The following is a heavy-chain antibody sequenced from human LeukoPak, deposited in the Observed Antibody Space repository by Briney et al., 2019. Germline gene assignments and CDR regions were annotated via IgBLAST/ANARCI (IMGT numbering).Heavy chain of an antibody. J-gene: IGHJ3*02. D-gene: IGHD1-26*01. Sequence: ASVKVSCKASGYTFTGYYMHWVRQAPGQGLEWMGWINPNSGGTNYAQTFQGRVTMTRDTSISTAYMELSRLRSDDTAVYYCVRWELRLDAFDIWGQGTMVTVSS. CDR2: INPNSGGT. CDR3: VRWELRLDAFDI. V-gene: IGHV1-2*02. CDR1: GYTFTGYY.